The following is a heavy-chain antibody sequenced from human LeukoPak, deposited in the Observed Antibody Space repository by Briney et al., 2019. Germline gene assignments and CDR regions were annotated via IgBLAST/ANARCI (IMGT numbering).Heavy chain of an antibody. Sequence: SETLSLTCTVSGGSISSGGYYWSWIRQHPGRGLEWIGYIYYSGSTYYNPSLKSRVTISVDTSKNQFSLKLSSVTAADTAVYYCARGGTVVTPNYWGQGTLVTVSS. CDR3: ARGGTVVTPNY. J-gene: IGHJ4*02. D-gene: IGHD4-23*01. CDR1: GGSISSGGYY. V-gene: IGHV4-31*03. CDR2: IYYSGST.